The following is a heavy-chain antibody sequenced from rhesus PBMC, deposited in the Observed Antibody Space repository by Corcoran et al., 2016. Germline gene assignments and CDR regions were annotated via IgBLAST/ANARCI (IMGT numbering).Heavy chain of an antibody. J-gene: IGHJ4*01. Sequence: QVQLQESGPGLVKPSETLSLTCTVSGGSISGYYYWSWSRQPPGKGLGWIGGSYGNSAITYYNPSLTSRVTISKDTPKTPFSLKLSSVTAADTAVYYCARRGIAGTTSYFDYWGQGVLVTVSS. CDR2: SYGNSAIT. CDR1: GGSISGYYY. D-gene: IGHD1-20*01. CDR3: ARRGIAGTTSYFDY. V-gene: IGHV4-143*01.